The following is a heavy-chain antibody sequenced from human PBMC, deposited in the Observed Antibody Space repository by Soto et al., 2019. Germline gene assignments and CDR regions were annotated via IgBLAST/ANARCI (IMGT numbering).Heavy chain of an antibody. D-gene: IGHD3-22*01. CDR1: GGSISSGGCS. J-gene: IGHJ4*02. CDR3: ARVALEEYYYDSSGPGNYYFDY. CDR2: IYHSGST. Sequence: TLSLTCAVSGGSISSGGCSWSWIRQPPGKGLEWIGYIYHSGSTYYNPSLKSRVTISVDRSKNQFSLKLSSVTAADTAVYYCARVALEEYYYDSSGPGNYYFDYWGQGTLVTVSS. V-gene: IGHV4-30-2*01.